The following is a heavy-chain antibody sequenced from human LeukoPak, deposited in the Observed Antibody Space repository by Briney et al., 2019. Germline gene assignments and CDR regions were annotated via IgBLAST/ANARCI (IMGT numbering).Heavy chain of an antibody. CDR3: ARTQSQSGTYRYYFGY. Sequence: NPSETLSLTCTVSGASVGSAGYYWSWIRQPPGGGLEWIGYIYYIRNTNYNPSLKSRVTMSLDPSKNQFPLKLNSVTAADTAVYYCARTQSQSGTYRYYFGYWGQGTLVTVSS. J-gene: IGHJ4*02. CDR1: GASVGSAGYY. D-gene: IGHD1-26*01. V-gene: IGHV4-61*08. CDR2: IYYIRNT.